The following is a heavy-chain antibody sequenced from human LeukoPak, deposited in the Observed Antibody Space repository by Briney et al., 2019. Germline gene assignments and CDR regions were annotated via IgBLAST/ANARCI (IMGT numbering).Heavy chain of an antibody. CDR3: ARHRGGPVDTAMAEDYFDY. CDR1: GGSISSGDYY. D-gene: IGHD5-18*01. V-gene: IGHV4-39*01. J-gene: IGHJ4*02. Sequence: PSETLSLTCTVSGGSISSGDYYWGWIRQPPGKGLEWIGSIYYSGSTYYNPSLKSRVTISVDTSKNQFSLKLSSVTAADTAVYYCARHRGGPVDTAMAEDYFDYWGQGTLVTVSS. CDR2: IYYSGST.